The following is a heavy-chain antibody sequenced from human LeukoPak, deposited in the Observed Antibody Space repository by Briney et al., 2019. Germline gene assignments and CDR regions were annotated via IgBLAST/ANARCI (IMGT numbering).Heavy chain of an antibody. CDR3: ARRGKWNHVLDN. CDR1: GGSISSRNYY. D-gene: IGHD1-14*01. V-gene: IGHV4-39*01. J-gene: IGHJ4*02. Sequence: SQTLSLTCAVSGGSISSRNYYWGWIRQPPGKGLEWIGSAYFIGRTNYDPSFKSRVTISVDTSKNQFSLKLSSVTAADTAVYYCARRGKWNHVLDNWGQGTLAIVSS. CDR2: AYFIGRT.